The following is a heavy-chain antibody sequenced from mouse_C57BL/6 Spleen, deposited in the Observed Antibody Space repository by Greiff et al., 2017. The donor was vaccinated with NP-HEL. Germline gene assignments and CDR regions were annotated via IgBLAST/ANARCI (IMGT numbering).Heavy chain of an antibody. D-gene: IGHD1-1*01. Sequence: VQLQQPGAELVKPGASVKLSCKASGYTFTSYWMHWVKQRPGQGLEWIGMIHTHSGSTNYNEKFKSKATLTVDKSSSTAYMQLSSLTSEDSAVYYCARENYGSSYGAMDYWGQGTSVTVSS. CDR1: GYTFTSYW. CDR3: ARENYGSSYGAMDY. V-gene: IGHV1-64*01. J-gene: IGHJ4*01. CDR2: IHTHSGST.